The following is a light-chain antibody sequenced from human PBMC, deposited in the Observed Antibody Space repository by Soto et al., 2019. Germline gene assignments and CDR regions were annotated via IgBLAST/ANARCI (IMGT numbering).Light chain of an antibody. Sequence: EIEMTQSPPTLSVSPGERATLSCRASQSVSSNLAWYQQKPGQAPRLLIYGASTRTTGIPARFSGSGSGTEFTLAISSLQSEDFAVYYCQQYNSWAAVTFGQGTRLEIK. J-gene: IGKJ5*01. CDR2: GAS. V-gene: IGKV3-15*01. CDR1: QSVSSN. CDR3: QQYNSWAAVT.